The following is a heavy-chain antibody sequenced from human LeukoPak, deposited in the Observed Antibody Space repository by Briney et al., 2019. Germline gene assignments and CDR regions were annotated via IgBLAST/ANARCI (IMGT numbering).Heavy chain of an antibody. CDR3: AGMYGSGSYLYWFDP. CDR2: IYHSGST. J-gene: IGHJ5*02. CDR1: GGSISSYY. D-gene: IGHD3-10*01. Sequence: SETLSLTCTVSGGSISSYYWSWIRQPPGKGLERIGYIYHSGSTNYNPSLKSRVTISVDTSKNQFSLKLSSVTAADTAVYYCAGMYGSGSYLYWFDPWGQGTLVTVSS. V-gene: IGHV4-59*01.